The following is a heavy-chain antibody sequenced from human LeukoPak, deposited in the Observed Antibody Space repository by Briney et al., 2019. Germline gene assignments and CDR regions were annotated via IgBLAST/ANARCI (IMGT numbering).Heavy chain of an antibody. V-gene: IGHV4-34*01. D-gene: IGHD4-11*01. J-gene: IGHJ6*03. CDR1: GGSFSGYY. CDR3: ARTNSKKAYYYYYMDV. CDR2: INLSGST. Sequence: KPSETLSLTCAVYGGSFSGYYWSWIRQPPGKGLEWIGEINLSGSTNYNPSLKSRVTISVDTSKNQFSLKLSSVTAADTAVYYCARTNSKKAYYYYYMDVWGKGTTVTVSS.